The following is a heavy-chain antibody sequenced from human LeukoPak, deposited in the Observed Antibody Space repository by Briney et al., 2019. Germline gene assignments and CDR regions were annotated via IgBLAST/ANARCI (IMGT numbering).Heavy chain of an antibody. J-gene: IGHJ4*02. Sequence: GGSLRLSCAASGFTFDDYAMHWVRQAPGKGLEWVSLISWDGGSTYYADSVKGRFTISRENSKNSLYLQMNSLRAEDTALYYCAATYYDYVWGSLDYWGQGTLVTVSS. CDR2: ISWDGGST. D-gene: IGHD3-16*01. V-gene: IGHV3-43D*04. CDR1: GFTFDDYA. CDR3: AATYYDYVWGSLDY.